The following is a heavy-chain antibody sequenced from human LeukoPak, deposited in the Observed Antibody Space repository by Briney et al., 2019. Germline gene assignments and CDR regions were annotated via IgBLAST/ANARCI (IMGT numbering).Heavy chain of an antibody. Sequence: GASVKVSCKASGGTFSSYAISWVRQAPGQGLEWMGGIIPIFGTANYAQKFQGRVTITADKSTSTAYMELSSLRSEDTAVYYCARNEIGYDSSGSVGPDSFDYWGQGTLVTVSS. CDR2: IIPIFGTA. V-gene: IGHV1-69*06. CDR1: GGTFSSYA. D-gene: IGHD3-22*01. J-gene: IGHJ4*02. CDR3: ARNEIGYDSSGSVGPDSFDY.